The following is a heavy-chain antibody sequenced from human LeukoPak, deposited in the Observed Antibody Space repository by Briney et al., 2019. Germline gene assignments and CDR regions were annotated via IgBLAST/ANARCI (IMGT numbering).Heavy chain of an antibody. CDR2: ISAYNGNT. Sequence: ASVKVSCKASGYTFTSYGISWVRQAPGQGLEWMGWISAYNGNTNYAQKLQGRVTMTTDTSTSTAYMELRSLRSDDTAVYYCAREEVYYYGSGSYYNVWDYWGQGTLVTVSS. D-gene: IGHD3-10*01. CDR3: AREEVYYYGSGSYYNVWDY. J-gene: IGHJ4*02. V-gene: IGHV1-18*01. CDR1: GYTFTSYG.